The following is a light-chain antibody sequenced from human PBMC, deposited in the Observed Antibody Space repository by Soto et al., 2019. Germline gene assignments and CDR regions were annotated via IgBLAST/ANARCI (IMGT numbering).Light chain of an antibody. CDR2: GAS. CDR1: QSVSSSY. V-gene: IGKV3-20*01. Sequence: EIVLTQSPGTLSLSPGERATLSCRASQSVSSSYLAWYQQKPGQAPRLLIYGASSRATGIPDRFSGSGSGTDFTLTISRLEPEDFAVYYCQQYGSSPWTFGQGPRWIS. J-gene: IGKJ1*01. CDR3: QQYGSSPWT.